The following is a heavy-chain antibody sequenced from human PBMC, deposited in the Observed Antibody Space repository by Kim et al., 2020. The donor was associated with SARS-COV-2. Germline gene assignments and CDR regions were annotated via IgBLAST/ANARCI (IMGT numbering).Heavy chain of an antibody. Sequence: SETLSLTCTVSGGSISSSSYYWGWIRQPPGKGLEWIGSIYYSGSTYYNPSLKSRVTISVDTSKHQFSLKLSSVTAADTAVYYCASGLSTVVMGNYWGQGTLVTVSS. CDR2: IYYSGST. CDR3: ASGLSTVVMGNY. V-gene: IGHV4-39*01. D-gene: IGHD2-21*01. J-gene: IGHJ4*02. CDR1: GGSISSSSYY.